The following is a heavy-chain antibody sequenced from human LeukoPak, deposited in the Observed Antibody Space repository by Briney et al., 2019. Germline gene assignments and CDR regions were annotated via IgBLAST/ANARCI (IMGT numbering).Heavy chain of an antibody. CDR1: GGSISSYY. CDR2: IYTSGST. Sequence: SETLSLTCTVSGGSISSYYWSWIRQPPGKGLEWIGDIYTSGSTNYNPSLKSRVTISVDTSKNQFSLKLSSVTAADTAVYYCARRYYDSSGYYRAFDIWGQGTMATVSS. CDR3: ARRYYDSSGYYRAFDI. V-gene: IGHV4-4*09. D-gene: IGHD3-22*01. J-gene: IGHJ3*02.